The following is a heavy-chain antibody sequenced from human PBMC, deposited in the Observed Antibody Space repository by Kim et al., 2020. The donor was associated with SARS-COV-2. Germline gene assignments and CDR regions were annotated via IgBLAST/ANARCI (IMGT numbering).Heavy chain of an antibody. D-gene: IGHD2-21*02. Sequence: GGSLRLSCAASGFTFSSYGMHWVRQAPGKGLEWVAVISYDGSNKYYADSVKGRFTISRDNSKNTLYLQMNSLRAEDTAVYYCAKGIGSLSFFLVVVTGLDLWGQGTAVTVSS. CDR2: ISYDGSNK. V-gene: IGHV3-30*18. J-gene: IGHJ6*01. CDR3: AKGIGSLSFFLVVVTGLDL. CDR1: GFTFSSYG.